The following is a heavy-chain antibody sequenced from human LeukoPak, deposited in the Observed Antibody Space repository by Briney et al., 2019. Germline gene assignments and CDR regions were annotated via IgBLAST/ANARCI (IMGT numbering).Heavy chain of an antibody. V-gene: IGHV4-39*07. CDR3: ARDRAAAGTYPLDY. CDR1: GDSITNSNYY. J-gene: IGHJ4*02. CDR2: IYHSGST. D-gene: IGHD6-13*01. Sequence: SETLSLTCTASGDSITNSNYYWGWVRQPPGKGLEWIGEIYHSGSTNYNPSLKSRVTISVDKSKNQFSLKLSSVTAADTAVYYCARDRAAAGTYPLDYWGQGTLVTVSS.